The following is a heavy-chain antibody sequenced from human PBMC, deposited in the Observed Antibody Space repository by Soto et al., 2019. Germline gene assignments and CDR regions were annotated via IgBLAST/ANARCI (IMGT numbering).Heavy chain of an antibody. CDR2: IIPIFGTA. CDR3: ARADTMVRGVIHYYYGMDV. J-gene: IGHJ6*02. CDR1: GGTFSSYA. V-gene: IGHV1-69*13. Sequence: SVKVSCKASGGTFSSYAISWVRQAPGQGLEWMGGIIPIFGTANYAQKFQGRVTITADESTSTAYMELSSLRSEDTAVYYCARADTMVRGVIHYYYGMDVWGQGTTVTVSS. D-gene: IGHD3-10*01.